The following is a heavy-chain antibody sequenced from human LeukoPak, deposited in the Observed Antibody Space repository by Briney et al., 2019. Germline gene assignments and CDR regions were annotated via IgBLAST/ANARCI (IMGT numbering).Heavy chain of an antibody. J-gene: IGHJ3*02. D-gene: IGHD6-13*01. CDR2: IYPGDSDT. Sequence: GESLKISCKGSGYSFTSYWIGWVRQMPGKGLEWMGIIYPGDSDTRYSPSFQGQVTISVDKSNRTVYLQWSSLKASDTAIYYCSRHVYSSSWYGGFDIWGQGTMVTVSP. V-gene: IGHV5-51*01. CDR1: GYSFTSYW. CDR3: SRHVYSSSWYGGFDI.